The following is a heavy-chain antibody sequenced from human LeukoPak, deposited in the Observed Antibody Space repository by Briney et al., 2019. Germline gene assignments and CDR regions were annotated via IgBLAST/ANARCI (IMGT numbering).Heavy chain of an antibody. Sequence: ASVKVSCKTSNYTFISYGMSWVRQAPGQGLEWMGWINPNSGGTNYAQKFQGRVTMTRDTSISTAYMELSRLRSDDTAVYYCARDLRDDSSGYSLGAFDIWGQGTMVTVSS. D-gene: IGHD3-22*01. CDR3: ARDLRDDSSGYSLGAFDI. V-gene: IGHV1-2*02. CDR1: NYTFISYG. J-gene: IGHJ3*02. CDR2: INPNSGGT.